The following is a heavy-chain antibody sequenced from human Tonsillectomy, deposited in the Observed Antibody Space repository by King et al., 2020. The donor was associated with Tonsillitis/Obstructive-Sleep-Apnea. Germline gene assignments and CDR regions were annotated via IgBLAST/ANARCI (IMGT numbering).Heavy chain of an antibody. CDR3: AREIATDAFDI. CDR2: IDHSGST. V-gene: IGHV4-34*01. CDR1: GGSFSGYY. D-gene: IGHD2-21*01. Sequence: QVQLQQWGAGLLKPSETLSLTCAVYGGSFSGYYWSWIRQPPGEGLEWIGEIDHSGSTNYNPSLKSRVTISADTSKTQFSLKLSSVTAADTAVYYCAREIATDAFDIWGQGTMVTVSS. J-gene: IGHJ3*02.